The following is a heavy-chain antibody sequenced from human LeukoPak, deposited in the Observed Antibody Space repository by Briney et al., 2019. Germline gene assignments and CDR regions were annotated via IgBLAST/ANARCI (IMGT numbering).Heavy chain of an antibody. CDR1: GSSINNNF. V-gene: IGHV4-59*08. J-gene: IGHJ4*01. CDR3: ARHRDYYDT. Sequence: SETLSLTCTVSGSSINNNFWTWIRQPPGKGLEWIGYIYSSGSANYNPSLKSRVIISGNTSKHQISLKLTSVTAADTAVYFCARHRDYYDTWGHGTLVTVSS. D-gene: IGHD3-22*01. CDR2: IYSSGSA.